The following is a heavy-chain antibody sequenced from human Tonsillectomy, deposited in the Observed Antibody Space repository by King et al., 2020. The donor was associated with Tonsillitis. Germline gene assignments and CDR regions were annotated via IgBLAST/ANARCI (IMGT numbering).Heavy chain of an antibody. J-gene: IGHJ5*02. CDR2: IYTSGST. D-gene: IGHD2/OR15-2a*01. CDR3: AREHLPTIYTNWFDP. CDR1: GVSISSYY. Sequence: QLQESGPGLVKPSETLSLTCTVSGVSISSYYWSWIRQPAGKGLEWIGRIYTSGSTNYNPSLKSRVTMSVDTSKNQFSLKLSSVTAADTAVYYCAREHLPTIYTNWFDPWGQGTLVTVSS. V-gene: IGHV4-4*07.